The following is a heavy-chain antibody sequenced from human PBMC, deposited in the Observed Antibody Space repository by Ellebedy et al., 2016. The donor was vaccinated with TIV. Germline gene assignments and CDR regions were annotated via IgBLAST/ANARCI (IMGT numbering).Heavy chain of an antibody. D-gene: IGHD2-15*01. CDR2: IWYDGSKK. CDR3: ARCNGGSCYLDY. CDR1: GFTFSSFG. Sequence: GESLKISCAASGFTFSSFGMHWVRQAPGKGLEWVALIWYDGSKKYYADSVKGRFAISRENSKNTLYLQMNSLRAEDTAVYYCARCNGGSCYLDYWGQGTLVTVSS. J-gene: IGHJ4*02. V-gene: IGHV3-33*01.